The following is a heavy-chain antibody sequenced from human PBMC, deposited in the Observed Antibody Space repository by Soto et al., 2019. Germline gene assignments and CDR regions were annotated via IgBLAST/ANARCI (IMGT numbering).Heavy chain of an antibody. Sequence: GGSLRLSCVASGFTFRNYGMNWVRQAPGKGLEWVSAIGGSGDSTYYADSVKGRFTISRDNSKNTLYLQMNSLRAEDTAVYYCAKEDVWGSYRQYYFDYWGQGTLVTVSS. J-gene: IGHJ4*02. CDR3: AKEDVWGSYRQYYFDY. D-gene: IGHD3-16*02. CDR1: GFTFRNYG. V-gene: IGHV3-23*01. CDR2: IGGSGDST.